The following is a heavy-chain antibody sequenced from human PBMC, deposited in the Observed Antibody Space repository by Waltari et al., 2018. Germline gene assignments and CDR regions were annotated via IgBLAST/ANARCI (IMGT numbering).Heavy chain of an antibody. Sequence: QLQLQESGPGLVKPSETLSLTCTVSGGSISSSSYYWGWIRQPPGKGLEWIGSIYYGGSTYYNPSLKSRVTISVDTSKNQFSLKLSSVTAADTAVYYCARDPTFIAARAHWGQGTLVTVSS. CDR3: ARDPTFIAARAH. D-gene: IGHD6-6*01. CDR2: IYYGGST. V-gene: IGHV4-39*07. CDR1: GGSISSSSYY. J-gene: IGHJ4*02.